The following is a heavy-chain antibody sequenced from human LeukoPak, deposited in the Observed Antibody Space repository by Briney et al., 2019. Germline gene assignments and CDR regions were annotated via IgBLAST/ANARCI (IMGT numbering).Heavy chain of an antibody. V-gene: IGHV3-30*03. CDR3: ARVVSDSSSFLGFFDF. CDR1: GFTFSSYG. Sequence: PGGSLRLSCAASGFTFSSYGMHWVRQAPGKGLEWVAVISYDGSNKYYADSVKGRFTISRDNSKNTLYLQMNSLRAEDTAVYYCARVVSDSSSFLGFFDFWGQGTLVTVSS. J-gene: IGHJ4*02. CDR2: ISYDGSNK. D-gene: IGHD6-13*01.